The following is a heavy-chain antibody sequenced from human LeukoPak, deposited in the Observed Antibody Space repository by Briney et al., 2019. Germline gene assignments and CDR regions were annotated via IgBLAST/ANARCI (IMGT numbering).Heavy chain of an antibody. D-gene: IGHD2-2*01. CDR1: GFTFTTYG. J-gene: IGHJ5*02. CDR3: AKDNPIEKVPGLGPGS. V-gene: IGHV3-30*02. CDR2: IQNDEIDI. Sequence: GGSLRLSCAASGFTFTTYGMHWVRQAPGKGLEWVAFIQNDEIDIFYADSVEGQFTISRDNSKNTLYLQMNSLRPEDTAVYYCAKDNPIEKVPGLGPGSWGQGTLVTVSS.